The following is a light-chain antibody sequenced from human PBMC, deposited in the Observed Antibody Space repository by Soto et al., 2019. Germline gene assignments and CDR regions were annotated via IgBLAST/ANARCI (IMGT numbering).Light chain of an antibody. J-gene: IGKJ2*01. CDR3: QQYGRSPYT. CDR1: QSVSSSY. V-gene: IGKV3-20*01. Sequence: EIVLTQSPGTLSLSPGERATLSCRASQSVSSSYLAWYQQKPDQAPRLLISGASSRATGIPDRFSGSGSGTDFTLTISRLEPEDFAVYYCQQYGRSPYTFGQGTKLEIK. CDR2: GAS.